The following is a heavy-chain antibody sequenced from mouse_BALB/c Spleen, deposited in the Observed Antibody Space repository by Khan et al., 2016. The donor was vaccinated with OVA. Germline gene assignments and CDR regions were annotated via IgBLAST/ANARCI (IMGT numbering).Heavy chain of an antibody. V-gene: IGHV1-20*02. J-gene: IGHJ2*01. D-gene: IGHD1-1*01. CDR2: INPHIGET. Sequence: VQLKESGPELVKPGASVKISCKASGYSFTGYFMNWVMQSHGKSLEWIGRINPHIGETFYNQKFKGKATLTVDESSSTVHMELQSLASEDSAVYYCARKNGSDFDYWGQGTTLTVSS. CDR3: ARKNGSDFDY. CDR1: GYSFTGYF.